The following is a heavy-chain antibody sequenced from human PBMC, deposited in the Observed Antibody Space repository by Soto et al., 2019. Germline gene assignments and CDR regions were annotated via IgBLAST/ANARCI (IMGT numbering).Heavy chain of an antibody. CDR1: GGTFKNYG. Sequence: QVQLVQSGAEVKKPGSSVKISCRASGGTFKNYGFSWVRQAPGQGLEWMGGFIPMFGVADYGQVFQGRVTISADESTSTVHMELTSLKAEDTAVYFCAGEVGGTGFHFWGQGTLVTVSS. D-gene: IGHD3-9*01. V-gene: IGHV1-69*12. CDR3: AGEVGGTGFHF. CDR2: FIPMFGVA. J-gene: IGHJ4*02.